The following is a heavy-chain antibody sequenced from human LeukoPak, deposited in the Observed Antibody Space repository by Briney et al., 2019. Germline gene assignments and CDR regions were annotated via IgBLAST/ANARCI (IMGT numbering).Heavy chain of an antibody. Sequence: ASVKVSCKASGYTFTSYGISWVRQAPGQGLEWMGWNSAYNGNTNYAQKLQGRVTMTTDTSTSTAYMELRSLRSDDTAVYYCARTSPDDTVRGAQFDYWGQGTLVTVSS. V-gene: IGHV1-18*01. D-gene: IGHD3-10*01. CDR1: GYTFTSYG. CDR3: ARTSPDDTVRGAQFDY. J-gene: IGHJ4*02. CDR2: NSAYNGNT.